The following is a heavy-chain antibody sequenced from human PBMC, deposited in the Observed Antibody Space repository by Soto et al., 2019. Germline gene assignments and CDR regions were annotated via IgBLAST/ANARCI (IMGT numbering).Heavy chain of an antibody. CDR2: ISSSSSYI. D-gene: IGHD6-19*01. CDR1: GFTFSSYS. V-gene: IGHV3-21*01. CDR3: ARDKLSVAGNALRRPFDY. Sequence: GGSLRLSCAASGFTFSSYSMNWVRQAPGKGLEWVSSISSSSSYIYYADSVKGRFTISRDNAKNSLYLQMNSLRAEDTAVYYCARDKLSVAGNALRRPFDYWGQGTLVTVSS. J-gene: IGHJ4*02.